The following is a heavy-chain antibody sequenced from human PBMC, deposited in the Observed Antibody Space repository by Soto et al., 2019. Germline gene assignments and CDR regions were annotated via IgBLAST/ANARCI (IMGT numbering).Heavy chain of an antibody. CDR1: GFSLSSKGMR. D-gene: IGHD4-17*01. Sequence: SGPTLVNPTQTLTLTCTFSGFSLSSKGMRVSWIRQPPGKALEWLARIDWDDDKFYSPSLRTRLTISKDTSKNQVVLTMTNVDPKDAATYYCARSPGGFTVATYFFDYWGQGTLVTVSS. CDR3: ARSPGGFTVATYFFDY. V-gene: IGHV2-70*04. J-gene: IGHJ4*02. CDR2: IDWDDDK.